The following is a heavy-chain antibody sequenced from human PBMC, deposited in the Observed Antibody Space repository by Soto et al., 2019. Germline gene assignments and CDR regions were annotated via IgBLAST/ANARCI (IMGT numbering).Heavy chain of an antibody. D-gene: IGHD6-6*01. J-gene: IGHJ4*02. CDR1: GFTFSNAW. Sequence: EVQLVESGGGLVKPGGSLRLSCAASGFTFSNAWMNWVRQAPGKGLEWVGRIKSKTDGGTTDYAAPVKGRFTISRDDSKNTLYLQINSLKTEDTAVYYCTTRTLEYSSSMRFDYWGQGTLVTVSS. CDR3: TTRTLEYSSSMRFDY. CDR2: IKSKTDGGTT. V-gene: IGHV3-15*07.